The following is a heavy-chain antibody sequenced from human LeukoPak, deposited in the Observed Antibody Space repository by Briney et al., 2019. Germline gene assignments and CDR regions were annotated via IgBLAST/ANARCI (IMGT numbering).Heavy chain of an antibody. V-gene: IGHV4-39*07. CDR1: GGSISSGGYY. D-gene: IGHD3-22*01. Sequence: SETLSLTCTVSGGSISSGGYYWSWIRQPPGKGLEWIGSIYYSGSTYYNPSLKSRVTISVDTSKNQFSLKLSSVTAADTAVYYCARLMGAYYYDSSGYYLPPLDIWGQGTMVTVSS. J-gene: IGHJ3*02. CDR2: IYYSGST. CDR3: ARLMGAYYYDSSGYYLPPLDI.